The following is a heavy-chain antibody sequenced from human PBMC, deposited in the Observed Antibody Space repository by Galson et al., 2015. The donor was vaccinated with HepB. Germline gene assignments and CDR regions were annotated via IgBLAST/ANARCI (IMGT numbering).Heavy chain of an antibody. V-gene: IGHV2-5*01. CDR3: AQGADHYDFWSGYPRISAFDI. Sequence: LVKPTQTLTLTCTFSGFSLSTSGVGVGWIRQPPGKALEWLALIYWNDDKRYSPSLKSRLTITKDTSKNQVVLTMTNMDPVDTATYYCAQGADHYDFWSGYPRISAFDIWGQGTMVTVSS. D-gene: IGHD3-3*01. CDR1: GFSLSTSGVG. J-gene: IGHJ3*02. CDR2: IYWNDDK.